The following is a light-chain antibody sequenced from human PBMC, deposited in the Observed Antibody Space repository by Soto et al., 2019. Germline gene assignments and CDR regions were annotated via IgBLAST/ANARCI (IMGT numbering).Light chain of an antibody. CDR2: GAS. Sequence: VMTQFPATLSVSPGDGATLSCRASQSVSNHLAWYQQRPGEAPRLLIYGASTRAAGIPARFSGSGSGTEFPLTISSLQSEDFALYCCQHYCSWPRTFGQGTKVEIK. V-gene: IGKV3-15*01. J-gene: IGKJ1*01. CDR1: QSVSNH. CDR3: QHYCSWPRT.